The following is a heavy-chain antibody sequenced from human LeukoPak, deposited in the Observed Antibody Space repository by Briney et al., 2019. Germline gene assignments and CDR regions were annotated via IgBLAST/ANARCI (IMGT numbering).Heavy chain of an antibody. CDR3: ARVGRITAASDIDY. Sequence: QPGGSLRLSCAASGFIFRSYWMSWVRQAPGKGLEWVANIKPDGSDKYYVDSVKGRFTISRDNAKNSLYLQMNSLRAEDTAVYYCARVGRITAASDIDYWGQGILVTVSS. D-gene: IGHD6-13*01. CDR1: GFIFRSYW. V-gene: IGHV3-7*03. J-gene: IGHJ4*02. CDR2: IKPDGSDK.